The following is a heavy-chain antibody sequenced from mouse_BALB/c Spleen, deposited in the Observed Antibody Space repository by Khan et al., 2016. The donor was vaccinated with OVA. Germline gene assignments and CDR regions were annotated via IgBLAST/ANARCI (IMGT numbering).Heavy chain of an antibody. Sequence: QVQLQQSGAELVRPGASVILSCKTSGYIFTNYWIHWVKQRSGQGLEWIGRIYPGTNNTYYNENFKGKATLTADKSPSTAYMQLSSLKSEDSSVYFCARYDDGYLFTYWRQGSLVTVSA. CDR1: GYIFTNYW. J-gene: IGHJ3*01. V-gene: IGHV1S132*01. D-gene: IGHD2-3*01. CDR2: IYPGTNNT. CDR3: ARYDDGYLFTY.